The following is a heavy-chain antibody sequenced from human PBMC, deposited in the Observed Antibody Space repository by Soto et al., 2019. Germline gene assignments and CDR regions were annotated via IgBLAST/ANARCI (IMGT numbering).Heavy chain of an antibody. J-gene: IGHJ6*02. CDR3: TREYEHLGDYYGMDV. CDR1: GFTFSSYG. CDR2: IWYDGSNK. D-gene: IGHD3-10*01. V-gene: IGHV3-33*01. Sequence: GGSLRLSCAASGFTFSSYGMHWVRQAPGKGLEWVAVIWYDGSNKYYADSVKGRFTISRDNSKNTLYLQMNSLRAEDKAVYYCTREYEHLGDYYGMDVWGQGTTVTVSS.